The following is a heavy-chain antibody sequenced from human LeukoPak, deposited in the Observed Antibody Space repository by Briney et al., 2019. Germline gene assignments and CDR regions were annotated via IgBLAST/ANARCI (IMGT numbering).Heavy chain of an antibody. Sequence: NPSETLSLTCDVFGGSFTDYFWTWIRQSPGKGLEWIGEINDYSGNTNYNPSLNSRVSISLEKSKNQFSLELRSVTAADTAVYYCARGRIAKIVVVRSFQYGMDVWGQGTTVTVSS. J-gene: IGHJ6*02. V-gene: IGHV4-34*01. CDR2: INDYSGNT. D-gene: IGHD3-22*01. CDR3: ARGRIAKIVVVRSFQYGMDV. CDR1: GGSFTDYF.